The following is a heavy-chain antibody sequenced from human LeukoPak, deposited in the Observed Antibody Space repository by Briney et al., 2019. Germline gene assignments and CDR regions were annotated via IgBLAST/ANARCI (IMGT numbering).Heavy chain of an antibody. Sequence: ASVKVSCKASGYTFTGYYMHWVRQAPGQGLEWMGWINPNSGGTNYAQKFQGRVTMTRDTSISTAYMELSRLRSDDTAVYYCARGPNYGSGRYDYWGQGTLVTVSS. V-gene: IGHV1-2*02. CDR2: INPNSGGT. CDR1: GYTFTGYY. CDR3: ARGPNYGSGRYDY. D-gene: IGHD3-10*01. J-gene: IGHJ4*02.